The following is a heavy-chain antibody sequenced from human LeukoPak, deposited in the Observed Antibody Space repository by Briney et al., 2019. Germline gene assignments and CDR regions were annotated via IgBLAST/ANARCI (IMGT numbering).Heavy chain of an antibody. Sequence: PGESLRLSCVASGFNFNIYAMCWVRQAPGKGLEWVSAISGGSATGGITHYADSVKGRFTISRDSSKNTLYLQMNSLRAEDTPVYYCANNWNFDNWGQGTLVTVSS. CDR3: ANNWNFDN. J-gene: IGHJ4*02. CDR1: GFNFNIYA. D-gene: IGHD1-1*01. CDR2: ISGGSATGGIT. V-gene: IGHV3-23*01.